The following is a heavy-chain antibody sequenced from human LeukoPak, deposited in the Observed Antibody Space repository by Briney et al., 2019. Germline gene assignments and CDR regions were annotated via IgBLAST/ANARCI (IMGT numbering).Heavy chain of an antibody. D-gene: IGHD3-22*01. CDR1: GASISSSSYY. CDR3: ARHKGYYDSSGYYLRNGWFDP. Sequence: SETLSLTCTVSGASISSSSYYWGWIRQPPGKGLEWIGIIYYTGSTYYNPSLKSRLTISIDTSKKQFSLKLSSVTAAGTAVYYCARHKGYYDSSGYYLRNGWFDPWGQGTLVTVSS. V-gene: IGHV4-39*01. J-gene: IGHJ5*02. CDR2: IYYTGST.